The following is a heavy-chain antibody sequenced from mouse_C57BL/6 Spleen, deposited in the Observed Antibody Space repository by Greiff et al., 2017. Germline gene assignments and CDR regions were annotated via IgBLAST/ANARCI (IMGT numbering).Heavy chain of an antibody. V-gene: IGHV2-5*01. J-gene: IGHJ4*01. CDR3: AKEGGVTTEDAMDY. D-gene: IGHD2-2*01. Sequence: QVQLQQSGPGLVQPSQSLSITCTVSGFSLTSYGVHWVRQSPGKGLEWLGVIWRGGSTDYNAAFMSRLSITKDNSKSQVFFKMNSLQADDTAIYYCAKEGGVTTEDAMDYWGQGTSVTVSS. CDR2: IWRGGST. CDR1: GFSLTSYG.